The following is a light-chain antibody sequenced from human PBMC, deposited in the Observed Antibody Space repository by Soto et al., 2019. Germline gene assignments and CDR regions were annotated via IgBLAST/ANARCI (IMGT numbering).Light chain of an antibody. J-gene: IGKJ1*01. CDR3: QHYDGFPWT. V-gene: IGKV1-5*03. CDR1: QNISNW. CDR2: KAS. Sequence: DIQMTQSPSTLSASIGDRVTITCRASQNISNWLAWYQQKPGKAPKLLIYKASSLEGGVPSRFSGSASGTEFPLTISSLQPDDFATYYCQHYDGFPWTFGQGTKVEIK.